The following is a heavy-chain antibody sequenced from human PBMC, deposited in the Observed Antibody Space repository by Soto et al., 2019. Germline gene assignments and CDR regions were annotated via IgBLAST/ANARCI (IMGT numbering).Heavy chain of an antibody. CDR2: INHSGST. CDR3: ARGTVVGGTTDFDY. V-gene: IGHV4-34*01. J-gene: IGHJ4*02. CDR1: GGSFSGYY. Sequence: SETLSLTCAVYGGSFSGYYWSWIRQPSGKGLEWIGEINHSGSTNYNPSLKSRVTISVDTSKNQFSLKLSSVTAADTAVYYCARGTVVGGTTDFDYWGQGTLVTVSS. D-gene: IGHD2-2*01.